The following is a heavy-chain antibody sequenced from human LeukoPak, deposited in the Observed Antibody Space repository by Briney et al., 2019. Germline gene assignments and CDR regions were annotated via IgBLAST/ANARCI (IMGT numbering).Heavy chain of an antibody. CDR3: TRPESSSSLACDH. CDR1: GFTFSSYA. J-gene: IGHJ4*02. V-gene: IGHV3-74*01. Sequence: PGGSLRLPCAASGFTFSSYAMSWVRQAPGKGLVWVSRINSDGSTTNYADSVKGRFIISRDNAKNTLYLQMNSLRAEDTAVYYCTRPESSSSLACDHWGQGTLVTVSS. D-gene: IGHD2-2*01. CDR2: INSDGSTT.